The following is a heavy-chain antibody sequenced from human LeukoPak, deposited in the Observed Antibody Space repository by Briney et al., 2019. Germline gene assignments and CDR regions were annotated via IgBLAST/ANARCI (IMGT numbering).Heavy chain of an antibody. V-gene: IGHV3-23*01. CDR3: AKGAPRGYSSSSHGFDY. CDR1: GFTFSSYA. CDR2: ISGSGGST. D-gene: IGHD6-6*01. Sequence: PGGSLRLSCAASGFTFSSYAMHWVRQAPGKGLEWVSAISGSGGSTYYADSVKGRFTISRDNSKNTLYLQMNSLRAEDTAVYYCAKGAPRGYSSSSHGFDYWGQGTLVTVSS. J-gene: IGHJ4*02.